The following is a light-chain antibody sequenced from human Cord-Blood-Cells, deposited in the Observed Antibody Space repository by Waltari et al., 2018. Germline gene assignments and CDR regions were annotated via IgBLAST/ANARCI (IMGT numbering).Light chain of an antibody. CDR2: AAS. V-gene: IGKV1-39*01. CDR1: QSISSS. J-gene: IGKJ4*01. Sequence: IQMTQSPSSLSASVADRVTITCRASQSISSSLNWYQQKPGKAPKLLIYAASSLQSGVPSRFSGSGSGTDFTLTISSLQPEDFATYYCQQSYSTPLTFGGGTKVEIK. CDR3: QQSYSTPLT.